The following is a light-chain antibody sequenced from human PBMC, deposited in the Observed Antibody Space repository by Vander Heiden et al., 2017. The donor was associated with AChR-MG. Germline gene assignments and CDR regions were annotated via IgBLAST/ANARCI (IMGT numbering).Light chain of an antibody. V-gene: IGLV2-8*01. J-gene: IGLJ1*01. CDR1: NSDVGRYNY. CDR2: EVS. CDR3: SSYGGSNNYV. Sequence: QSALPQPPSTSASPGQSVTISCTGTNSDVGRYNYVSWYQRHPGKAPKLMIYEVSKRPSGVPDRFSGSKSGNTASLAVSGLQAEDEADYYCSSYGGSNNYVFGSGTKVTVL.